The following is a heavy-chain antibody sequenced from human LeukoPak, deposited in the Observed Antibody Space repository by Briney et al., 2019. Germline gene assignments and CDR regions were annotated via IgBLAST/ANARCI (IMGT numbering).Heavy chain of an antibody. Sequence: SETLSLTCTVSGYSISSGYYWGWIRQPPGKGLEWIGSIYHSGSTYYNPSLKSRVTISVDTSKNQFSLKLSSVTAADTAVYYCARHIVVVIALYNWFDPWGQGTLVTVSS. CDR3: ARHIVVVIALYNWFDP. CDR1: GYSISSGYY. D-gene: IGHD2-21*01. CDR2: IYHSGST. J-gene: IGHJ5*02. V-gene: IGHV4-38-2*02.